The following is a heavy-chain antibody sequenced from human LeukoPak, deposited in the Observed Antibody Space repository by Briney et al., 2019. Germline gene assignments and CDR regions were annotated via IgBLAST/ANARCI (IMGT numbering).Heavy chain of an antibody. D-gene: IGHD4-17*01. CDR1: DGFINSYY. Sequence: SETLSLICTVSDGFINSYYWSWIRQTPGKGLEWIGYISYSGTTNYNPSLKSRLTISVDTSKNQFSLKLSSVTAADTAVYYCARSPYMSTGTFDYWGQGTLVTVSS. CDR2: ISYSGTT. J-gene: IGHJ4*02. V-gene: IGHV4-59*01. CDR3: ARSPYMSTGTFDY.